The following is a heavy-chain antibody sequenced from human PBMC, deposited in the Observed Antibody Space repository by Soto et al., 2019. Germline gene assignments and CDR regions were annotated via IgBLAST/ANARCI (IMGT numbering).Heavy chain of an antibody. CDR1: GGSISSSNW. J-gene: IGHJ4*02. V-gene: IGHV4-4*02. CDR2: IYHSGST. CDR3: ARDPEIFDY. Sequence: SETLSLTCAVSGGSISSSNWWSWVRQPPGKGLEWIGEIYHSGSTNYNPSLKSRVTMTTDTSTSTAYMELRSLRSDDTAVYYCARDPEIFDYWGQGTLVTVS.